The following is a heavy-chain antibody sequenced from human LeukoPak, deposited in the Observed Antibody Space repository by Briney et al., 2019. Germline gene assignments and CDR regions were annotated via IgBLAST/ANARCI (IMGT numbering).Heavy chain of an antibody. J-gene: IGHJ2*01. D-gene: IGHD1-26*01. CDR1: GGSISSYY. Sequence: SETLSLTCTVSGGSISSYYWSWIRQPPGKGLEWSGYIYYSGSTNYNPSLKSRVTISVDTSKNQFSLKLSSVTAADTAVYYCARSAASGSYHRDWYFDLWGRGTLVTVSS. V-gene: IGHV4-59*01. CDR3: ARSAASGSYHRDWYFDL. CDR2: IYYSGST.